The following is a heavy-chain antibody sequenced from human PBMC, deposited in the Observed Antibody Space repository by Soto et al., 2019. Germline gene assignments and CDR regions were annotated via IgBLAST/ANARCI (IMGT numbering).Heavy chain of an antibody. V-gene: IGHV4-39*01. J-gene: IGHJ3*02. D-gene: IGHD3-22*01. CDR3: ARGRRRIVTARGGNAFDI. CDR1: GDYISNRNYH. CDR2: IYYSGNT. Sequence: SETLSLTCSVSGDYISNRNYHWGWTRQPPGKGLEWIGSIYYSGNTYYNPSLKSRVTISADTSKNQFSLKVDSVTAADTAVYYCARGRRRIVTARGGNAFDIWGQGTMVTVSS.